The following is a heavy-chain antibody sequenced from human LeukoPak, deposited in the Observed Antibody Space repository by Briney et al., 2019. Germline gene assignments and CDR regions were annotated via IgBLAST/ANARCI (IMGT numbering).Heavy chain of an antibody. CDR1: GFTVSSNY. J-gene: IGHJ4*02. CDR3: ARDRTTAARLYYFDY. CDR2: LYSGGNT. V-gene: IGHV3-53*05. Sequence: GGSLRLSCAVSGFTVSSNYMSWVRQAPGKGLEWVSVLYSGGNTYYADSVKGRFTISRDNSKNTLYLQMNSLRAEDTAVCYCARDRTTAARLYYFDYWGQGTLVTVSS. D-gene: IGHD6-25*01.